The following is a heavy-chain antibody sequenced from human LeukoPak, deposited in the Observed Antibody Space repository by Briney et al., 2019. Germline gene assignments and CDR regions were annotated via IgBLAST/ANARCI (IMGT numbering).Heavy chain of an antibody. CDR1: GFTFSSYG. J-gene: IGHJ3*02. Sequence: GGSLRLSCAASGFTFSSYGMHWVRQAPGKGLEWVAFIRHDNSDKFYADSVKGRFTISSDTSKNTLSLQMNSLRPEDTAVYYCAKEGVDAFDIWGQGTMVTVSS. V-gene: IGHV3-30*02. CDR3: AKEGVDAFDI. CDR2: IRHDNSDK.